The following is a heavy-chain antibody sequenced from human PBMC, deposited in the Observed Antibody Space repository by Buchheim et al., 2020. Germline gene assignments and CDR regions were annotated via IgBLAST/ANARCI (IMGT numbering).Heavy chain of an antibody. CDR3: ARGSVTVDY. CDR1: GYTFTTYG. CDR2: VSADNGRT. J-gene: IGHJ4*02. D-gene: IGHD3-22*01. Sequence: QVQLVQSGGEVKKPGASVKVSCKASGYTFTTYGITWVRQAPGQGREWLGWVSADNGRTNYAEKVQGRVTMTTDTSTSTAYLELTNLTSDDMAVYYCARGSVTVDYWGQGTL. V-gene: IGHV1-18*03.